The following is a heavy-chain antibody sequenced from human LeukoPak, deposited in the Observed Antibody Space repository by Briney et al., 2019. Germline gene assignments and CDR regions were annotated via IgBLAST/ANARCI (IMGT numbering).Heavy chain of an antibody. Sequence: GALKTPCWCSGYSFTTYWIGWGRQVPRQGVEWRGIINPGDSDTRYSPSLQGQVTISADKSISTAYLQWRRLKASDTAMYFCVPRGVDRWGQGTLVTVSS. V-gene: IGHV5-51*01. CDR1: GYSFTTYW. D-gene: IGHD3-10*01. CDR2: INPGDSDT. J-gene: IGHJ1*01. CDR3: VPRGVDR.